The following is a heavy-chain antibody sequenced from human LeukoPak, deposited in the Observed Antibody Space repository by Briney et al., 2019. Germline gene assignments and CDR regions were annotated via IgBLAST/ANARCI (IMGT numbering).Heavy chain of an antibody. CDR1: GGTFSSYA. CDR2: IIPIFGTA. Sequence: ASVKVSRKASGGTFSSYAISWVRQAPGQGLEWMGGIIPIFGTANYAQKFQGRVTITTDESTSTAYMELSSLRSEDTAVYYCARVRGATSPGYFEYWGQGPLVTVSS. J-gene: IGHJ4*02. D-gene: IGHD1-26*01. V-gene: IGHV1-69*05. CDR3: ARVRGATSPGYFEY.